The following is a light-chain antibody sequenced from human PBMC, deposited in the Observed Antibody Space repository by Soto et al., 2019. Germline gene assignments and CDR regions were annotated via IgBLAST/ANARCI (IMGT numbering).Light chain of an antibody. CDR3: CSYAGRYDVL. CDR1: GSDIGLYNF. Sequence: QSALTQPRSVSGSPGQSVSISCSGTGSDIGLYNFVSWYQHHPGRAHKLILYDVTKRPSGIPDRFAGSKSGNTASLTISGHQAEDEADYFCCSYAGRYDVLFGGGTKVTAL. CDR2: DVT. J-gene: IGLJ2*01. V-gene: IGLV2-11*01.